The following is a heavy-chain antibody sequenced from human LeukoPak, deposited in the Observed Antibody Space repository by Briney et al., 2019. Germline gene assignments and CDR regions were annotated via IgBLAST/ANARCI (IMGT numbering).Heavy chain of an antibody. CDR3: ARVFSYYYDSSGYYPPDFDY. J-gene: IGHJ4*02. D-gene: IGHD3-22*01. Sequence: GASVKVSCKASGYTFTGYYMHWVRQAPGQGLEWMGIINPSGGSTSYAQKFQGRVTMTRDTSTSTVYMELSSLRSEDTAVYYCARVFSYYYDSSGYYPPDFDYWGQGTLVTVSS. V-gene: IGHV1-46*01. CDR1: GYTFTGYY. CDR2: INPSGGST.